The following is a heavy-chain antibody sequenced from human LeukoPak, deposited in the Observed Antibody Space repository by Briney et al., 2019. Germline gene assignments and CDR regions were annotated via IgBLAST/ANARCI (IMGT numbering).Heavy chain of an antibody. CDR1: GGSFSGYY. V-gene: IGHV4-34*01. CDR3: ARMNASYYDSSGYYLFTTESYYFDY. Sequence: SETLSLTCAVYGGSFSGYYWSWIRQPPGKGLEWIGEINHSGSTNYNPSLKSRVTISVDTSKNQFSLKLSSVTAADTAVYYCARMNASYYDSSGYYLFTTESYYFDYWGQGTLVTVSS. D-gene: IGHD3-22*01. CDR2: INHSGST. J-gene: IGHJ4*02.